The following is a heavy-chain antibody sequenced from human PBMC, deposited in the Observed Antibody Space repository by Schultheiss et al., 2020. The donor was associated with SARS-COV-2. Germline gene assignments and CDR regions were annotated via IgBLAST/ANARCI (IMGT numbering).Heavy chain of an antibody. Sequence: GESLKISCAASGFTLSSYGMHWVRQAPGKGLEWVAFIRYDGSNKYYADSVKGRFTISRDNSKNTLYLQMNSLRAEDTAVYYCARERGDYYYYGMDVWGQGTTVTVSS. J-gene: IGHJ6*02. V-gene: IGHV3-30*02. D-gene: IGHD3-10*01. CDR3: ARERGDYYYYGMDV. CDR2: IRYDGSNK. CDR1: GFTLSSYG.